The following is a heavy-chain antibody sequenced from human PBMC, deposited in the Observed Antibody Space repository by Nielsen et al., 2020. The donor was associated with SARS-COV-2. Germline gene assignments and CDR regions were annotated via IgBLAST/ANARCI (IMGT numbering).Heavy chain of an antibody. V-gene: IGHV1-2*06. Sequence: ASVKVSCKASGYTFTDYYIHWVRQAPGQGLEWMGRINTKSGGANYAQKFQGRVTMTRDTSISTAYMELSRLISDDTAVYYCARDEYNYGYNWFDTWGQGTLVTVSS. D-gene: IGHD5-18*01. CDR1: GYTFTDYY. CDR2: INTKSGGA. J-gene: IGHJ5*02. CDR3: ARDEYNYGYNWFDT.